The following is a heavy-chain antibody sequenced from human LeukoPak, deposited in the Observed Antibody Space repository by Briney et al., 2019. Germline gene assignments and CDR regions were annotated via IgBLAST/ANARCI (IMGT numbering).Heavy chain of an antibody. J-gene: IGHJ3*02. Sequence: GGSLRLSCATSGFTFSSYSMNWVRQAPGKGLEWVSSISSSSSYIYYADSVKGRFTISRDNAKNSLYLQMNSLRAEDTAVYYCARDQQLPRGFSTLQAFDIWGQGTMVTVSS. V-gene: IGHV3-21*01. CDR2: ISSSSSYI. CDR3: ARDQQLPRGFSTLQAFDI. CDR1: GFTFSSYS. D-gene: IGHD3-10*01.